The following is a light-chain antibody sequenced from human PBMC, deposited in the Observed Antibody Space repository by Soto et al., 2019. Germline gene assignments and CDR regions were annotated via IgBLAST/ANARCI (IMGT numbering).Light chain of an antibody. V-gene: IGKV4-1*01. CDR2: WVS. CDR1: QSVLYSSNNKNY. J-gene: IGKJ2*01. Sequence: DIVMTQSPDSLAVSLGERATINCKSSQSVLYSSNNKNYLAWYQQRPGQPPKLLIYWVSTRESGVPDRFSGSGSGTDFTLTITGLQAEDVEVYYCQQYESTPPTFGQGTKLEIK. CDR3: QQYESTPPT.